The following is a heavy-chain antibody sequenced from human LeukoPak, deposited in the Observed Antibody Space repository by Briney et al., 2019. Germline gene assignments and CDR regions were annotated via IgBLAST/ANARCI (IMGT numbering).Heavy chain of an antibody. CDR1: GYTFTSYA. D-gene: IGHD3-3*01. Sequence: ASVKVSCKASGYTFTSYAMNWVRQAPGQGLEWMGWINTNTGNPTYAQGFTGRFVFSLDTSVSTAYPQISSLKAEDTAVYYCARDNGDFWSGYYTGNWFDPWGQGTLVTVSS. V-gene: IGHV7-4-1*02. CDR2: INTNTGNP. J-gene: IGHJ5*02. CDR3: ARDNGDFWSGYYTGNWFDP.